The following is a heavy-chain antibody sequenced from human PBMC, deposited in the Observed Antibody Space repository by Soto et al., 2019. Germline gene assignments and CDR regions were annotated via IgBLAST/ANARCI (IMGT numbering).Heavy chain of an antibody. CDR2: ISGSGGCT. CDR3: ATDTAGGSSGWYYYYYGMDV. J-gene: IGHJ6*02. Sequence: PGGSLRLSCAASGFTFSSYAMSWVRQAPGKGLEWVSAISGSGGCTYYADSVKGRFTISRDNSKNTLYLQMNSLRAEDTAVYYCATDTAGGSSGWYYYYYGMDVWGQGTTVTVSS. V-gene: IGHV3-23*01. D-gene: IGHD6-19*01. CDR1: GFTFSSYA.